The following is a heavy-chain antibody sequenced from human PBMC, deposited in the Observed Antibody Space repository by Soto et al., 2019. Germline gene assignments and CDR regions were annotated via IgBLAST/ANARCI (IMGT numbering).Heavy chain of an antibody. CDR1: GGSFSGYY. J-gene: IGHJ6*02. Sequence: PSETLSLTCAVYGGSFSGYYWSWIRQPPGKGLEWIGEINHSGSTNYNPSLKSRVTISVDKSKNQFSLKLSSVTAADTAVYYCARDGYKGEDYYYGMDVWGQGTTVTVSS. CDR3: ARDGYKGEDYYYGMDV. CDR2: INHSGST. V-gene: IGHV4-34*01. D-gene: IGHD3-16*01.